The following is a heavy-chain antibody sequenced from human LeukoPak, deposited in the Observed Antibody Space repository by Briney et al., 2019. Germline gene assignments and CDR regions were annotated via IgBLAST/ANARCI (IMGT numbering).Heavy chain of an antibody. CDR3: ARRPSAGSKTDC. CDR1: GYSFTTYW. V-gene: IGHV5-51*01. J-gene: IGHJ4*02. D-gene: IGHD6-13*01. Sequence: GESPKISCEASGYSFTTYWIAWVRQMPGKSLEWMGIIYPSDSDTSYSPSFQGQFTISTDKSISIVYLQWSSLRASDTAMYYCARRPSAGSKTDCWGQGTLVTVSS. CDR2: IYPSDSDT.